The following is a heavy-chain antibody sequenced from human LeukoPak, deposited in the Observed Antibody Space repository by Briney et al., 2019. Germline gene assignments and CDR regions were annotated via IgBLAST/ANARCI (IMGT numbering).Heavy chain of an antibody. CDR1: GFTFSSYS. CDR2: IKQDGSEK. J-gene: IGHJ6*03. D-gene: IGHD4-17*01. V-gene: IGHV3-7*01. CDR3: ARGYGDYYYYYMDV. Sequence: GGSLRLSCAASGFTFSSYSMNWVRQAPGKGLEWVANIKQDGSEKYYVDSVKGRFTISRDNAKNSLYLQMNSLRAEDTAVYYCARGYGDYYYYYMDVWGKGTTVTVSS.